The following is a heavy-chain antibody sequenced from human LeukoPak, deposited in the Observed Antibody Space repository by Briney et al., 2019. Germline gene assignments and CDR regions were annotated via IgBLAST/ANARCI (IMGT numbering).Heavy chain of an antibody. CDR1: GGTFSSYA. D-gene: IGHD6-19*01. CDR3: AREGFAVAGTFFDY. CDR2: IIPIFGTA. Sequence: SVKVSCKASGGTFSSYAISWVRQAPGQGLEWMGGIIPIFGTANYAQKFQGRVTITADESTSTAYMELSSLRAEDTAVYYCAREGFAVAGTFFDYWGQGTLVTVSS. J-gene: IGHJ4*02. V-gene: IGHV1-69*13.